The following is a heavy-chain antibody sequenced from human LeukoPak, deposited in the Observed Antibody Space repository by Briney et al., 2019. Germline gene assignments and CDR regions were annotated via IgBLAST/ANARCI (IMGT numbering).Heavy chain of an antibody. CDR1: GFTFGDYA. CDR2: IRSKAYGGTT. J-gene: IGHJ5*02. D-gene: IGHD2-2*01. Sequence: PGRSLRLSCTASGFTFGDYAMSWVRQAPGKGLEWVGFIRSKAYGGTTEYAASVKGRFTISRDDSKSIAYLQMNSLKTEHTAVYYCTRDPVYCSSTSCHNWFDPWGQGTLVTVSS. V-gene: IGHV3-49*04. CDR3: TRDPVYCSSTSCHNWFDP.